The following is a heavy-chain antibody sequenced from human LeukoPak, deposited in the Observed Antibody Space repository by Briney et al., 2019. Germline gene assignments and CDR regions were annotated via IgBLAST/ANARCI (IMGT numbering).Heavy chain of an antibody. CDR2: IYYSGST. Sequence: SETLSLTCTVSGGSISSYYWSRIRQPPGKGLEWIGYIYYSGSTNYNPSLKSRVTISVDTSKNQFSLKLSSVTAADTAVYYCARDRDYGEYSAFDYWGQGTLVTVSS. J-gene: IGHJ4*02. CDR3: ARDRDYGEYSAFDY. D-gene: IGHD4-17*01. V-gene: IGHV4-59*01. CDR1: GGSISSYY.